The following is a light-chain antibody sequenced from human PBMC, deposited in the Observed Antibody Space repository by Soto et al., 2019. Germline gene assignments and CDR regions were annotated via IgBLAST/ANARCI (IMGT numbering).Light chain of an antibody. CDR2: DVS. CDR3: SSYTSSSTLLYV. Sequence: QYALTQPASVSGSPGQSITISCTGTSSDVGGYNYVSWYQQHPGKAPELMIYDVSNRPSGVSNRFSGSKSGNTASLTISGLQAEDEADYYCSSYTSSSTLLYVFGTGTKVTVL. J-gene: IGLJ1*01. CDR1: SSDVGGYNY. V-gene: IGLV2-14*01.